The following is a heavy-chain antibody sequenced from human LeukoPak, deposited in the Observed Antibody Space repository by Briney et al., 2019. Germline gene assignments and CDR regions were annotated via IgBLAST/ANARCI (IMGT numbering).Heavy chain of an antibody. CDR2: TTPIFGSA. D-gene: IGHD3-22*01. Sequence: ASVKVSCKASGGTFTNYAVGWVRQAPGKGLEWMGGTTPIFGSAEYAQNFQGRVTVRTDESTSTAYREMGSLRSDDTAVYYCAGALFHFDSGGYDMDGYDIWGQGTMVTVSS. J-gene: IGHJ3*02. V-gene: IGHV1-69*05. CDR3: AGALFHFDSGGYDMDGYDI. CDR1: GGTFTNYA.